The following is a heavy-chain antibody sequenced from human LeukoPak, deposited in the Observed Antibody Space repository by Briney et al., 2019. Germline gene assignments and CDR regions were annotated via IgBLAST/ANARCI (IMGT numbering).Heavy chain of an antibody. J-gene: IGHJ4*02. V-gene: IGHV1-18*01. CDR1: GYTFTSFG. Sequence: ASVKVSCKASGYTFTSFGIGWVRQAPGQGLEWMGWISAYNGNTNYAQKLQGRVTMTTDTSTSTAYMELRSLRSDDTAVYYCVRDLGSRPLIIFFDYWGQGTLVTVSS. CDR2: ISAYNGNT. D-gene: IGHD2/OR15-2a*01. CDR3: VRDLGSRPLIIFFDY.